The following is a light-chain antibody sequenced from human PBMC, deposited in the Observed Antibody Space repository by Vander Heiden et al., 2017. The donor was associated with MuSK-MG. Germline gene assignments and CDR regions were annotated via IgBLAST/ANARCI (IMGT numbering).Light chain of an antibody. CDR3: ASWDDILRGV. CDR1: SSTPGSNY. Sequence: SVLSQPASASGTLGPAATISCSGCSSTPGSNYVYWFQQLPGAAPKLLIYTNNQRPPGVPDRFSGSKSGTSASLASSGLRSEDEATYFCASWDDILRGVFGGGTKLTVL. V-gene: IGLV1-47*02. J-gene: IGLJ2*01. CDR2: TNN.